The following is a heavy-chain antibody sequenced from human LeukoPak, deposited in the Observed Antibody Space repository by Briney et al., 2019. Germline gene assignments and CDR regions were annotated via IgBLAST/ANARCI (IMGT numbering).Heavy chain of an antibody. CDR1: GFTFSNYG. CDR3: ATDRGSSPFDY. CDR2: IWSDGSTK. D-gene: IGHD6-6*01. V-gene: IGHV3-33*01. J-gene: IGHJ4*02. Sequence: PGRSLRLSCAASGFTFSNYGMHWVRQTPGKGLGWVAVIWSDGSTKKYADSVKGRFTISRDNSQNTLYLQMNSLRAEDTAVYYCATDRGSSPFDYWGQGTLVTVSS.